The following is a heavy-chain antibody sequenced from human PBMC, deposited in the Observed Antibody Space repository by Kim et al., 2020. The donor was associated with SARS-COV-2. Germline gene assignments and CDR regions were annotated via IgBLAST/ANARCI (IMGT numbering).Heavy chain of an antibody. CDR2: IKQDGSEK. D-gene: IGHD1-1*01. J-gene: IGHJ4*02. V-gene: IGHV3-7*01. CDR1: EFTFGSYW. CDR3: ATSRFWTFCD. Sequence: GGSLRLSCAASEFTFGSYWMTWVRHTPGRGLEWVASIKQDGSEKYYMDSVKGRFTISRDNTKNLLFLQMNSLRAEDTAVYYCATSRFWTFCDLGRGTLVT.